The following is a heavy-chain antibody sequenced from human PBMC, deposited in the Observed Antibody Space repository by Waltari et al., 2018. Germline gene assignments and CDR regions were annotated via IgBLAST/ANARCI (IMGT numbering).Heavy chain of an antibody. D-gene: IGHD5-12*01. V-gene: IGHV1-18*03. CDR2: ISAYNGNT. CDR1: GYTFTSYG. J-gene: IGHJ4*02. Sequence: QVQLVQSGAEVKKPGASVKVSCKASGYTFTSYGISWVRQAPGQGLEWMGWISAYNGNTNYAQKLQGRVTITRDTSASTAYMERSSLRSEYMAVYYCARAERWLQWNYWGQGTLVTVSS. CDR3: ARAERWLQWNY.